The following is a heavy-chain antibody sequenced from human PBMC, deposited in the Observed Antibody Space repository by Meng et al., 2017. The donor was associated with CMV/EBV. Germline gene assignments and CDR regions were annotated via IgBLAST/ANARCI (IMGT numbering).Heavy chain of an antibody. CDR3: ARGPYQLLFSYFDY. V-gene: IGHV1-18*01. CDR1: GYTFTSYG. D-gene: IGHD2-2*01. CDR2: ISAYNGNT. Sequence: ASVKVSCKASGYTFTSYGISWVRQAPGQGLEWMGWISAYNGNTNYAQKLQGRVTITTDESTSTAYMELSSLRSEDTAVYYCARGPYQLLFSYFDYWGQGTLVTVSS. J-gene: IGHJ4*02.